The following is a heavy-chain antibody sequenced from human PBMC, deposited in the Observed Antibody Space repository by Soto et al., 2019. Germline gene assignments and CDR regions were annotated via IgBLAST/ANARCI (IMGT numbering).Heavy chain of an antibody. V-gene: IGHV1-18*01. J-gene: IGHJ3*02. CDR2: ISAYNGNT. Sequence: ASVKVSCKASGYTFTNYGISWVRQAPGQGLEWMGWISAYNGNTNYAQKLQGRVTMTTDTSTSTAYTELRSLRSDDTAVYYCARDGGHTSFGVVIRLPGDAFDIWR. CDR1: GYTFTNYG. CDR3: ARDGGHTSFGVVIRLPGDAFDI. D-gene: IGHD3-3*01.